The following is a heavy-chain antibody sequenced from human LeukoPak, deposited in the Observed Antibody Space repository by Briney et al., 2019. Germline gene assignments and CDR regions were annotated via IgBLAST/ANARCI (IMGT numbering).Heavy chain of an antibody. J-gene: IGHJ4*02. CDR3: AKDAVYGDGYWEFDY. CDR2: IVGSGDT. D-gene: IGHD5-24*01. Sequence: GGSLRLSCAASGFTFSSYAMSWVRQAPGKGLEWVSGIVGSGDTDYADAVQGRFTISKDNSKNIVYLQMNSLRAEDTAVYYCAKDAVYGDGYWEFDYWGQGNLVTVSS. CDR1: GFTFSSYA. V-gene: IGHV3-23*01.